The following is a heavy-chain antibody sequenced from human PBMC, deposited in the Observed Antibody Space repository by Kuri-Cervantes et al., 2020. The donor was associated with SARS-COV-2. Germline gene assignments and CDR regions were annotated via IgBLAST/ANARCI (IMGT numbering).Heavy chain of an antibody. CDR1: GGTITSDGYS. CDR3: ARVAGCVGSFCYYTNWFDH. D-gene: IGHD3-22*01. Sequence: LRLSCAVSGGTITSDGYSWSWIWQPPGKGLEFIGFIHASGSAYYNPSLQSRVTISVDRSKTQFSLTVTSVTAADTAVYYCARVAGCVGSFCYYTNWFDHWGHGTLVTVSS. J-gene: IGHJ5*02. CDR2: IHASGSA. V-gene: IGHV4-30-2*01.